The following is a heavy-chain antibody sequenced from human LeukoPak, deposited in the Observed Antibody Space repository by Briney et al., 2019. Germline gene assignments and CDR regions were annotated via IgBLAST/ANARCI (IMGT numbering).Heavy chain of an antibody. CDR3: ASGITMVREIDY. Sequence: GGSLRLSCAASGSTFSDYYMSWIRQAPGKGLEWVSYISSSGSTIYYADSVKGRFTISRDNAKNSLYLQMNSLRAEDTAVYYCASGITMVREIDYWGQGDLVTVSS. J-gene: IGHJ4*02. D-gene: IGHD3-10*01. CDR2: ISSSGSTI. CDR1: GSTFSDYY. V-gene: IGHV3-11*04.